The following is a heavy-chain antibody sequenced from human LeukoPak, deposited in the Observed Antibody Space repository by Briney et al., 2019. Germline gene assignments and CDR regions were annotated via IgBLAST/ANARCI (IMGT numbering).Heavy chain of an antibody. V-gene: IGHV1-18*04. CDR1: GYTFTSYG. CDR3: ARDLVPLYSYGTGGYFDL. J-gene: IGHJ2*01. CDR2: ISAYNDNT. D-gene: IGHD5-18*01. Sequence: GASVKVSCKASGYTFTSYGISWVRQAPGQGLEWMGWISAYNDNTNYAQKLQGRVTMTTDTSTSTAYMELRSLRSDDTAVYYCARDLVPLYSYGTGGYFDLWGRGTLVTVSS.